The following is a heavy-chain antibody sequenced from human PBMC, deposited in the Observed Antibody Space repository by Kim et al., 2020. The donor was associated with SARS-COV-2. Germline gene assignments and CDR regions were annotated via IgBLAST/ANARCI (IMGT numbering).Heavy chain of an antibody. D-gene: IGHD6-19*01. J-gene: IGHJ5*02. V-gene: IGHV3-30*03. Sequence: GGSLRLSCAASGFSFKSFGMHWVRQAPGKGPEWVAGISYDGNIQYYADSVKGRFTISRDNSKNSLYLQMNSLRLEDTAVYFCARRDDDSRGCYHWCDP. CDR2: ISYDGNIQ. CDR1: GFSFKSFG. CDR3: ARRDDDSRGCYHWCDP.